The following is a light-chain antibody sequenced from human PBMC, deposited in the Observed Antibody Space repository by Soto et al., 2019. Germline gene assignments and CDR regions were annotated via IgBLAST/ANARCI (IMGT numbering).Light chain of an antibody. J-gene: IGKJ3*01. CDR2: DAS. CDR1: QSVSSY. Sequence: EIVLTQSPATLSLSPGERATLSCRASQSVSSYLAWYQQKPGQAPRLLIYDASNRATGIPARFSGSGSGTDFTLTISSLEPEDFATYYCQQYDNRPFTFGPGTKVDVK. CDR3: QQYDNRPFT. V-gene: IGKV3-11*01.